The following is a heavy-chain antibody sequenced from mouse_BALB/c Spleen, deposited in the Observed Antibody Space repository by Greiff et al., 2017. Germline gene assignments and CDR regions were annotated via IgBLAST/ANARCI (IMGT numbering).Heavy chain of an antibody. CDR3: ARVYDGYYWYFDV. Sequence: EVKLVESGPGLVKPSQTVSLTCTVTGISITTGNYRWSWIRQFPGNKLEWIGYIYYSGTITYNPSLTSRTTITRDTSKNQFFLEMNSLTAEDTATYYCARVYDGYYWYFDVWGAGTTVTVSS. J-gene: IGHJ1*01. CDR1: GISITTGNYR. V-gene: IGHV3-5*02. CDR2: IYYSGTI. D-gene: IGHD2-3*01.